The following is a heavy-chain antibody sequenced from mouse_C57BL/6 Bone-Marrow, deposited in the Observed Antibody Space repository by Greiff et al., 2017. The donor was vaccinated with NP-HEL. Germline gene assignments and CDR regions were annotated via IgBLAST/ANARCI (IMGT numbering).Heavy chain of an antibody. D-gene: IGHD2-3*01. Sequence: QVQLKQPGAELVMPGASVKLSCKASGYTFTSYWMHWVKQRPGQGLEWIGEIDPSDSYTNYNQKFKGKSTLTVDKSSSTAYMQLSSLTSEDSAVYYCARYDGYNCDYWGQGTTLTVSS. J-gene: IGHJ2*01. CDR2: IDPSDSYT. CDR1: GYTFTSYW. V-gene: IGHV1-69*01. CDR3: ARYDGYNCDY.